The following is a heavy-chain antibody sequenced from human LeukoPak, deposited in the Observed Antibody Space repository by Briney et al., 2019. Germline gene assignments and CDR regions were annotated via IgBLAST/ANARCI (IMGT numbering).Heavy chain of an antibody. Sequence: SETLSLTCAVSGGTFSGYSWSWIRQSPGKGLEWIGEINHSGSTTYNASLISGVSTSGDTSKKQFSLKLSSVNAADTAVYYCARGSGYGSAFHYKAQYFDSWGQGILVTVSS. CDR1: GGTFSGYS. CDR3: ARGSGYGSAFHYKAQYFDS. V-gene: IGHV4-34*01. J-gene: IGHJ4*02. CDR2: INHSGST. D-gene: IGHD3-10*01.